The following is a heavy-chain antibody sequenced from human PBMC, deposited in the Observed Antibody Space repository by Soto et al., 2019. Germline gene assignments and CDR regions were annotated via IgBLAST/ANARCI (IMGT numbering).Heavy chain of an antibody. CDR1: GFTFNNYA. CDR2: ISGTGGST. Sequence: EVQLLDSGGGLVQPGGSLTLSCAASGFTFNNYAMNWVRQAPGKGLEWVATISGTGGSTYYADSGKGRFTISGDNSKNTLYLQLNSLKVGDPAVYYCVTDRLGGNFDYWGQGKQVTVSS. J-gene: IGHJ4*02. V-gene: IGHV3-23*01. CDR3: VTDRLGGNFDY.